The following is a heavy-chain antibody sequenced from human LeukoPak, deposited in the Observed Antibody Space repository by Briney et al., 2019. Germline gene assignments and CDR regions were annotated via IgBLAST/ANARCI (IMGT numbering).Heavy chain of an antibody. V-gene: IGHV3-7*02. J-gene: IGHJ2*01. CDR1: GFTFSSFW. CDR2: IKEDGSDK. Sequence: GGSLRLSCAASGFTFSSFWMSWVRQAPGKGLEWVAHIKEDGSDKNYVDSVKGRFTISRDNAKNSLYLQMNSLRVEDTAVYYCARVHWYFEFWGRGTLVSVSS. CDR3: ARVHWYFEF.